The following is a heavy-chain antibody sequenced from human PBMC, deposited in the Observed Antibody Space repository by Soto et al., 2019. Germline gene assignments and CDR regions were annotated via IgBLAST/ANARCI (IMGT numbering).Heavy chain of an antibody. D-gene: IGHD5-18*01. V-gene: IGHV3-48*02. J-gene: IGHJ6*02. Sequence: EVQLVESGGGLVQPGGSLRLSCAASGFTLSIYSMNWVRQAPGKGLEWVSYSSSSSSTIYYADSVKGRFTISRDNAKNSLYLQMNSLRDEDTAVYYCASLLGGYSYGPRYYYYGMDVWGQGTTVTVSS. CDR1: GFTLSIYS. CDR3: ASLLGGYSYGPRYYYYGMDV. CDR2: SSSSSSTI.